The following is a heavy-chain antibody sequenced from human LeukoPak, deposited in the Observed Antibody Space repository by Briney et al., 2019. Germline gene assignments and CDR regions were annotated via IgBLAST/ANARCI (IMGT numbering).Heavy chain of an antibody. CDR3: ARSIAARPSFDY. CDR1: GVSISSYY. Sequence: SETLSLTCTVSGVSISSYYWTWIRLPAGKGLEWIGRIYTSGSTNYNPSLKSRVTMSLDTSKNQFSLKLSSVTAADTAVYYCARSIAARPSFDYWGQGTLVTVSS. CDR2: IYTSGST. J-gene: IGHJ4*02. D-gene: IGHD6-6*01. V-gene: IGHV4-4*07.